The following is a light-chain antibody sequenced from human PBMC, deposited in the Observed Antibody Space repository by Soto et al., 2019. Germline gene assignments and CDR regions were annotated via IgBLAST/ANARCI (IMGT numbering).Light chain of an antibody. V-gene: IGKV3-20*01. J-gene: IGKJ5*01. Sequence: EIVLTQSPGTLSLSPGERATLSCRASQSVSNNYLAWYQQKPGQAPRLLIYGASSRATGIPGRFSGSGSGTDVSLTISRLEPEDFAVYYCQQYGSSQITFGQGTRLEIK. CDR2: GAS. CDR3: QQYGSSQIT. CDR1: QSVSNNY.